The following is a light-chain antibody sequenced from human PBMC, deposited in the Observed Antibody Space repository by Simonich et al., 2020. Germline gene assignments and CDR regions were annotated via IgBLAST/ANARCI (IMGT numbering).Light chain of an antibody. V-gene: IGKV1-5*03. CDR3: QQYYSYSWT. Sequence: DIQMTQSPSTLSASVGDRVTITCRASQSISSWLAWYQPKPGKAPKHLIYKASSLESGVPSRFSGSGSGTEFTLTISSLQPDDFATYYCQQYYSYSWTFGQGAKVEIK. CDR2: KAS. J-gene: IGKJ1*01. CDR1: QSISSW.